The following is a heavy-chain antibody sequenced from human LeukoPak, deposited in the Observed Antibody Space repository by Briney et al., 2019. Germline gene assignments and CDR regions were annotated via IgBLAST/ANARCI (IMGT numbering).Heavy chain of an antibody. CDR1: GASISSTSDY. D-gene: IGHD2-15*01. Sequence: SETLSLTCTVSGASISSTSDYWGWIRRPPGKGLEWIGTIYYSGRAYHHPSLRRRLTLSVATSKNQFSLKLNSVTATDTAIYYCVRQKQHCDGGSCFPPDCWGQGTLVTVSS. J-gene: IGHJ4*02. CDR2: IYYSGRA. V-gene: IGHV4-39*01. CDR3: VRQKQHCDGGSCFPPDC.